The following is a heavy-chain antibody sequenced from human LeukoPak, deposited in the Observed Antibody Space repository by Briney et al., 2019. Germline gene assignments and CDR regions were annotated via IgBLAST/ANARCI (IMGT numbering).Heavy chain of an antibody. CDR2: IYSGGST. J-gene: IGHJ5*02. D-gene: IGHD4-4*01. V-gene: IGHV3-53*04. Sequence: SGGSLRLSCAASGFTVSSNYMSWVRQAPGKGLEWVSVIYSGGSTYYADSVKGRFTISRHNSKNTLYLQMNSLRAEDTAVYYCAGHDYRWENWFDPWGQGTLVTVSS. CDR3: AGHDYRWENWFDP. CDR1: GFTVSSNY.